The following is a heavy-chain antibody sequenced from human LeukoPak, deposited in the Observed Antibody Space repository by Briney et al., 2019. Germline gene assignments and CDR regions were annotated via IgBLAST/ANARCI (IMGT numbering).Heavy chain of an antibody. CDR2: IKQDGSEK. J-gene: IGHJ4*02. V-gene: IGHV3-7*01. CDR1: GFTFSSYW. CDR3: ARGEQLNYFAY. D-gene: IGHD1/OR15-1a*01. Sequence: PGGSLRLSCAASGFTFSSYWMSWVRQAPGKGLEWVANIKQDGSEKYYVDSVKGRFTISRDNAKNSLYLQMYSLRAEDTAVYCARGEQLNYFAYWGQGTLVTVSS.